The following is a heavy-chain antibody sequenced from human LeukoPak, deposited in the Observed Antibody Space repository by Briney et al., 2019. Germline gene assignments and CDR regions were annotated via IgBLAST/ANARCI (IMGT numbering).Heavy chain of an antibody. V-gene: IGHV7-4-1*02. D-gene: IGHD4-23*01. CDR1: RYTFTTYA. CDR2: INTDTGNP. J-gene: IGHJ3*02. Sequence: ASVKVSCKASRYTFTTYAMNWVRQAPGQGLEWMGWINTDTGNPTYAQGFTGRFVFSLDTSVSTAYLQISSLKAEDTAVYYCARGTYGGNSGDTFDIWGQGTMVTVFS. CDR3: ARGTYGGNSGDTFDI.